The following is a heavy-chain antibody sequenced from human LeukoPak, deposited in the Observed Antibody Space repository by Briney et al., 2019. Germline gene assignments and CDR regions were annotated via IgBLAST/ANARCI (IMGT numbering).Heavy chain of an antibody. CDR1: GGSISSYY. V-gene: IGHV4-4*07. J-gene: IGHJ4*02. CDR2: IHTGGST. CDR3: AREGGAYYYDSSGYLDY. D-gene: IGHD3-22*01. Sequence: SETLSLTCTVSGGSISSYYWSWIRQPAGKGLEWMGRIHTGGSTNYNPSLKSRVTMSLDTSKNQFSLKLSSVTAADTAMYLCAREGGAYYYDSSGYLDYWGQGALVTVSS.